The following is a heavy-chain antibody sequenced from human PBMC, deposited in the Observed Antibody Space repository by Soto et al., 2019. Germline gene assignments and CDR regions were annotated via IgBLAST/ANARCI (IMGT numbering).Heavy chain of an antibody. V-gene: IGHV3-15*01. J-gene: IGHJ2*01. D-gene: IGHD5-12*01. CDR1: GTTFTNAW. CDR3: ATASSGFARYFDL. CDR2: IKSKTDGGTT. Sequence: EEQLVESGGGLVKPGGSLRLSCAASGTTFTNAWMSWVRQAPGKGLEWIGRIKSKTDGGTTDYVAPVEDRFTISRDDSRHTLYLQMNSLKIEDTAVYYCATASSGFARYFDLWGRGTLVTVSS.